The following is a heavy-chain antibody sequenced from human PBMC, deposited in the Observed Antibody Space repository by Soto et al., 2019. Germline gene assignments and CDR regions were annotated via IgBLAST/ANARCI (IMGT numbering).Heavy chain of an antibody. V-gene: IGHV3-23*01. D-gene: IGHD3-3*01. CDR1: GFTFTSYA. Sequence: GGSLRLSCAASGFTFTSYAMNWVRLAPGKGLEWVSAISGTSYNTYYADSVKGRFTISRDNAKNSLYLQMNSLRAEDTALYYCAKDIWRHRRQTIFGVVTKHYYYYMDVWGKGTTVTVSS. CDR3: AKDIWRHRRQTIFGVVTKHYYYYMDV. CDR2: ISGTSYNT. J-gene: IGHJ6*03.